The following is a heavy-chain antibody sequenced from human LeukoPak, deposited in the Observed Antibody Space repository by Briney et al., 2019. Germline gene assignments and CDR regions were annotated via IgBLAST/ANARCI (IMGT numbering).Heavy chain of an antibody. CDR1: GFTFSSYS. J-gene: IGHJ3*02. Sequence: GRSLRLSCAASGFTFSSYSMNWVRQAPGKGLEWVSYISSSSSTIYYADSVKGRFTISRDNAKNSLYLQMNSLRDEDTAVYYCARDPESYCGGDCYSEAFDIWGQGTMVTVSS. D-gene: IGHD2-21*02. V-gene: IGHV3-48*02. CDR3: ARDPESYCGGDCYSEAFDI. CDR2: ISSSSSTI.